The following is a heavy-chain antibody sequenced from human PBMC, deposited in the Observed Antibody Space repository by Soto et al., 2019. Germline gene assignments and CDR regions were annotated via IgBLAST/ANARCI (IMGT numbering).Heavy chain of an antibody. Sequence: QVQLQESGPGLVKPSETLSLTCTVSGGSISSYYWSWIRQPPGKGLEWIGYIYYSGSTNYNPSLRSRVTISVDTSKNQFSLKLSSVTAADTAVYYCARQCNYDFLSGCIDYWGQGTLVTVSS. D-gene: IGHD3-3*01. V-gene: IGHV4-59*08. CDR1: GGSISSYY. J-gene: IGHJ4*02. CDR3: ARQCNYDFLSGCIDY. CDR2: IYYSGST.